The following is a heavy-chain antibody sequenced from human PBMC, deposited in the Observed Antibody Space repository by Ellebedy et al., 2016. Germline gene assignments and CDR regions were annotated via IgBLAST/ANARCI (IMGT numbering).Heavy chain of an antibody. CDR1: GFAFSSYV. CDR3: ARAGYYSTPLDY. D-gene: IGHD6-13*01. Sequence: GESLKISXAASGFAFSSYVLHWVRRAPGKGPEWVSAIGTGGDTYYADSVMGRFTISRDNAKKSLYLQMNSLIAEGMAVYYCARAGYYSTPLDYWGQGTLVTVSS. V-gene: IGHV3-47*02. J-gene: IGHJ4*02. CDR2: IGTGGDT.